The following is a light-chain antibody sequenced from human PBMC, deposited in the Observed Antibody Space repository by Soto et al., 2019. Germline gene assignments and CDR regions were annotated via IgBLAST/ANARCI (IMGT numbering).Light chain of an antibody. CDR3: SSYKSSSTYV. CDR1: SSDVGGYNY. CDR2: EVS. V-gene: IGLV2-14*01. Sequence: QSVLTQPASVSGSPGQSITISCTGTSSDVGGYNYVSWYQQHPGKAPKLMIYEVSNRPSGVSNRFSGSKSGNTASLTISGLQAEAEADYYCSSYKSSSTYVFGTGTNVTVL. J-gene: IGLJ1*01.